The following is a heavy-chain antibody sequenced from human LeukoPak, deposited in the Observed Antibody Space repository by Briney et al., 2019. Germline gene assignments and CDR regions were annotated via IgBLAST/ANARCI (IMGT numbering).Heavy chain of an antibody. CDR1: GGSISSYY. D-gene: IGHD4-17*01. J-gene: IGHJ4*02. CDR2: IYYSGST. V-gene: IGHV4-59*01. CDR3: ARDGGYGDYRIPAFDY. Sequence: SETLSLTCTVSGGSISSYYWSWIRQPPGKGLEWIGYIYYSGSTNYYPSLKSRVTIPVDTSKNQFSLKLSSVTAADTAVYYCARDGGYGDYRIPAFDYWGQGILVTVSS.